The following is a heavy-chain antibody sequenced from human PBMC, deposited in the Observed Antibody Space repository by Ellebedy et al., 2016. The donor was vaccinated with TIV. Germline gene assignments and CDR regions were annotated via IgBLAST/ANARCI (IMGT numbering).Heavy chain of an antibody. Sequence: AASVKVSCKASGGTFSSYAINWVRQAPGQGLEWMGGIIPILDVTNYAQKFQGRVTISADKSTSTAYMELSSLRSADTAVYYCARGGPRDYYYYMDVWGKGTTVTVSS. CDR2: IIPILDVT. D-gene: IGHD3-16*01. J-gene: IGHJ6*03. V-gene: IGHV1-69*10. CDR1: GGTFSSYA. CDR3: ARGGPRDYYYYMDV.